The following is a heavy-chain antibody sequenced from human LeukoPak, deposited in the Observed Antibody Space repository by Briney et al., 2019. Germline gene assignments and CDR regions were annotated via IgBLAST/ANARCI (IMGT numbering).Heavy chain of an antibody. J-gene: IGHJ4*02. V-gene: IGHV4-59*01. CDR1: GGSISTYY. CDR2: VYSSGST. CDR3: ARLTYSTSWYYFDF. Sequence: SETLSLTCTISGGSISTYYWRWIRQPPGKGLEWIGYVYSSGSTDYNPSLKSRVTISLDTSQNQFSLNVTSITTADTAVYYCARLTYSTSWYYFDFWGQGTLVTVSS. D-gene: IGHD6-13*01.